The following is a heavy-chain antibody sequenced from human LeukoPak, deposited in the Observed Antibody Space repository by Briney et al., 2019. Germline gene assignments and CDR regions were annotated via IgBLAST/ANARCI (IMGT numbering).Heavy chain of an antibody. J-gene: IGHJ4*02. CDR2: ISSSGKYI. V-gene: IGHV3-21*01. CDR1: GGSISSSS. CDR3: ARDVSRDISCYTG. D-gene: IGHD2-2*02. Sequence: ETLSLTCTVSGGSISSSSYYWGWIRQPPGKGLEWVSSISSSGKYIYYADSMKGRFTISRDNAKNSVYLQMNSLRAEDTAVYHCARDVSRDISCYTGWGQGTLVTVSS.